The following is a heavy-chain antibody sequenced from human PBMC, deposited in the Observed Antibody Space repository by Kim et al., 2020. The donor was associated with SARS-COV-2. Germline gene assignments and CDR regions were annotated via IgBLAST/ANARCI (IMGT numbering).Heavy chain of an antibody. Sequence: GGSLRLSCAASGFTFDDYAMHWVRQAPGKGLEWVSGISWNSGSIGYADSVKGRFTISRDNAKNSLYLQMNSLRAEDTALYYCAKDASYSGELATFDYWGQGTLVTVSS. CDR2: ISWNSGSI. CDR3: AKDASYSGELATFDY. CDR1: GFTFDDYA. J-gene: IGHJ4*02. V-gene: IGHV3-9*01. D-gene: IGHD3-16*01.